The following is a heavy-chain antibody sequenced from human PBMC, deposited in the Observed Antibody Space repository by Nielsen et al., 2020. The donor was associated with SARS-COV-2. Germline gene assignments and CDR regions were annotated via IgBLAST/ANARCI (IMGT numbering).Heavy chain of an antibody. V-gene: IGHV3-33*06. Sequence: GESLKISCAASGFTFSSYGMHWVRQAPGKGLEWVAVIWYDGSNKYYADSVKGRFTISRDNSKNTLYLQMNSLRAEDTAVYYCAKDIAGYSSGWYGYWGQGTLVTVSS. D-gene: IGHD6-19*01. CDR3: AKDIAGYSSGWYGY. CDR1: GFTFSSYG. CDR2: IWYDGSNK. J-gene: IGHJ4*02.